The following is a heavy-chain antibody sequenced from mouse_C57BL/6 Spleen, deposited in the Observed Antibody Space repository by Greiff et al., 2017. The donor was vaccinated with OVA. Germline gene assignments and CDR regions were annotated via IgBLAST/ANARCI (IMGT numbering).Heavy chain of an antibody. Sequence: EVQLQQSGPELVKPGASVKMSCKASGYTFTDYNMHWVKQSHGKSLEWIGYINPNNGGTSYNQKFKGKATLTENKSSSTAYMELRSLTSEDSAVYYCARGNYGSSYYAMDYWGQGTSVTVSS. J-gene: IGHJ4*01. CDR3: ARGNYGSSYYAMDY. V-gene: IGHV1-22*01. CDR1: GYTFTDYN. D-gene: IGHD1-1*01. CDR2: INPNNGGT.